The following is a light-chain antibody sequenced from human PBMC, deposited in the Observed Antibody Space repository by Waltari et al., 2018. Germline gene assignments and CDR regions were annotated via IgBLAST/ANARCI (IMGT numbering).Light chain of an antibody. CDR2: AAS. Sequence: DLQMTQSPSSVSASVGDRVTITCRASQGIRSLLAWYQQKPGKAPKLLIYAASSLQSGVPSRCSGSGSGTDFTLTISSLQPEDFATYYCQQANSFPSFGGGTKVEIK. J-gene: IGKJ4*01. V-gene: IGKV1-12*02. CDR1: QGIRSL. CDR3: QQANSFPS.